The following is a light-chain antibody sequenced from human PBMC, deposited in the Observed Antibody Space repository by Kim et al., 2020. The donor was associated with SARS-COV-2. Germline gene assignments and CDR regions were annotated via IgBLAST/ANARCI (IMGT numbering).Light chain of an antibody. J-gene: IGKJ4*01. CDR3: QQRSILLS. V-gene: IGKV3-11*01. CDR2: DSY. Sequence: VLTQSPATLSLSPGERATLSCRASQNINTYLAWYQQKPGQPPRLLIYDSYTRATGIPARFSGSGSGTDFTLTISGLQPEDFAVYYCQQRSILLSFGGGTKVDIK. CDR1: QNINTY.